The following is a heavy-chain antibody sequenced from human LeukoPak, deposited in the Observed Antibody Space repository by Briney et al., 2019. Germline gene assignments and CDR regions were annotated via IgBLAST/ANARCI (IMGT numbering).Heavy chain of an antibody. Sequence: GGSLRLSCAASGFTVSSNYMSWVRQAPGKGLEWVSVIYSGGSTYYADSVKGRFTISRDNSKNTLYLQMNSLRAEDTAVYYCARVPPTMKRAFDIWGQGTMVTVSS. J-gene: IGHJ3*02. CDR2: IYSGGST. CDR1: GFTVSSNY. CDR3: ARVPPTMKRAFDI. V-gene: IGHV3-66*01. D-gene: IGHD3-22*01.